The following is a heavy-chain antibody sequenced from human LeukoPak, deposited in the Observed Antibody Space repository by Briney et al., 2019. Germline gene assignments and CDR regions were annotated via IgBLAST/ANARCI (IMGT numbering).Heavy chain of an antibody. CDR1: GGSVTSGGHY. CDR3: ARVGFAEVTFAFDI. D-gene: IGHD3-10*01. CDR2: IYHSGST. J-gene: IGHJ3*02. Sequence: PSQTLSLTCTVSGGSVTSGGHYWSWIRQYPGRGLDWLGNIYHSGSTYYNPSLKSRVTISVDTSTNQFSLKLSSVSATDTAVYYCARVGFAEVTFAFDIWGQGTLVTVSS. V-gene: IGHV4-31*03.